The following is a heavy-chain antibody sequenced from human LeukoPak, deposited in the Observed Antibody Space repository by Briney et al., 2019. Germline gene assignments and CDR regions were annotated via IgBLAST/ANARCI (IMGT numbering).Heavy chain of an antibody. CDR3: HGFGDPNFDY. V-gene: IGHV4-34*01. CDR2: INHSGST. J-gene: IGHJ4*02. CDR1: GGSFSGYY. D-gene: IGHD3-10*01. Sequence: SETLSLTCAVYGGSFSGYYWSWIRQPPGKGLEWIGEINHSGSTNYNPSLKSRVTISVDTSKNQFSLKLSSVTAADTAVYYCHGFGDPNFDYWGQGTLVTVSS.